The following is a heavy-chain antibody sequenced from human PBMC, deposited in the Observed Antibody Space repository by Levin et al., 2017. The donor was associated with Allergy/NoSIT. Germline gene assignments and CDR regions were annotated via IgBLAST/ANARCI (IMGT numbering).Heavy chain of an antibody. V-gene: IGHV3-21*01. D-gene: IGHD6-19*01. CDR3: ARDGFGKLYSSGWYGFRNWFDP. CDR2: ISSSSSYI. Sequence: PGGSLRLSCAASGFTFSSYSMNWVRQAPGKGLEWVSSISSSSSYIYYADSVKGRFTISRDNAKNSLYLQMNSLRAEDTAVYYCARDGFGKLYSSGWYGFRNWFDPWGQGTLVTVSS. CDR1: GFTFSSYS. J-gene: IGHJ5*02.